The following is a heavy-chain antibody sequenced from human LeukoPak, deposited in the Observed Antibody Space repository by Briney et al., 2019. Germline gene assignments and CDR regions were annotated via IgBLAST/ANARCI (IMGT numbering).Heavy chain of an antibody. J-gene: IGHJ3*02. Sequence: ASVKVSCKASGGTFSSYAISWVRQAPGQGLEWMGRIIPILGTANYAQKFQGRVTITADKSTSTAYMELSSLRSEDTAVYYCARDLRLLWFGELLHNDAFDIWGQGTMVTVSS. CDR3: ARDLRLLWFGELLHNDAFDI. V-gene: IGHV1-69*04. D-gene: IGHD3-10*01. CDR1: GGTFSSYA. CDR2: IIPILGTA.